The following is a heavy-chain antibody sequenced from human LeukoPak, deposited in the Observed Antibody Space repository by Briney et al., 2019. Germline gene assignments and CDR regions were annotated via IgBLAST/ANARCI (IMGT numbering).Heavy chain of an antibody. Sequence: PGRSLRLSCAASGFTFSNYGMHWVRQAPGKGLDWVSSVSDSGRNTYYADSVKGRFTISRDNSRNTLYLQMNSLRAEDTAVYYCAREYHDSSGYLDYWGQGTLVTVSS. CDR2: VSDSGRNT. D-gene: IGHD3-22*01. CDR3: AREYHDSSGYLDY. V-gene: IGHV3-23*01. CDR1: GFTFSNYG. J-gene: IGHJ4*02.